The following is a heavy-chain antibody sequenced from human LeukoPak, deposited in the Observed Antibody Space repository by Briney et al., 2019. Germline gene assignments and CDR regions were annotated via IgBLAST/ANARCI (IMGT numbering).Heavy chain of an antibody. CDR3: ASDSIAVAGTLDFDY. CDR1: GFTFSSYA. J-gene: IGHJ4*02. CDR2: ISYDGSNK. V-gene: IGHV3-30-3*01. D-gene: IGHD6-19*01. Sequence: GGSLRLSCAASGFTFSSYAMNWVRQAPGKGLEWVAVISYDGSNKYYADSVKGRFTISRDNSKNTLYLQMNSLRAEDTAVYYCASDSIAVAGTLDFDYWGQGTLVTVSS.